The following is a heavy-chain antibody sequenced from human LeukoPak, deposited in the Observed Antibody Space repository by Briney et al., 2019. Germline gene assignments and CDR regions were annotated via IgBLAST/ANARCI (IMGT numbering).Heavy chain of an antibody. CDR3: ASGMGGSYYLNY. CDR1: GFTFSSYV. D-gene: IGHD1-26*01. J-gene: IGHJ4*02. V-gene: IGHV3-23*01. Sequence: GGFLRLSCAASGFTFSSYVMNWVRQAPGKGLEWVSCISSSGGSTYYADSVRGRFTISRDNSKNTLYLQLSSLRAEDTAVYLCASGMGGSYYLNYWGQGTLVTVSS. CDR2: ISSSGGST.